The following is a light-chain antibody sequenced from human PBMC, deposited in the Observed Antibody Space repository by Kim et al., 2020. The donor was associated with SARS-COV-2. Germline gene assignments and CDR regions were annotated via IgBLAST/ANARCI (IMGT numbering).Light chain of an antibody. Sequence: EILITQSPGTLSASPGESATLYCRASQSIGSSLAWYQKRPGQAPRLLIFGASILATGIPARFSGGGSGSEFNLTISGLQSDDFAVYYCQQYRDWPPWTFGQGTKVDIK. CDR3: QQYRDWPPWT. CDR1: QSIGSS. V-gene: IGKV3-15*01. CDR2: GAS. J-gene: IGKJ1*01.